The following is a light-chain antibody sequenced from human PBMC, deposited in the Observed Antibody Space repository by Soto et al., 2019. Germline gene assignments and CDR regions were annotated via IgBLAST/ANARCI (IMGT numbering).Light chain of an antibody. J-gene: IGKJ4*01. CDR1: QSIANN. Sequence: EIVMTQSPATLSVSPGERATLSCRASQSIANNLAWYRQRPGQAPRLLIHGASTRATGIPARFSGSRSGTEFTLTISSLQSEDSAVYYCQQYHDWPPLTFGGGTKVDNK. CDR3: QQYHDWPPLT. V-gene: IGKV3-15*01. CDR2: GAS.